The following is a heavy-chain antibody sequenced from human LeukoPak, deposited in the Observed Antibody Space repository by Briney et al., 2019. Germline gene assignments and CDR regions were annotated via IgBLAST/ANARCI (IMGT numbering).Heavy chain of an antibody. Sequence: ASVKVSCKASGYTFTSYGISRVRQAPGQGLEWMGWISAYNGNTNYAQKLQGRVTMTTGTSTSTAYMELRSLRSDDTAVYYCARMYYDYVWGSCRPLDYWGQGTLVTVSS. V-gene: IGHV1-18*01. CDR1: GYTFTSYG. CDR3: ARMYYDYVWGSCRPLDY. J-gene: IGHJ4*02. D-gene: IGHD3-16*02. CDR2: ISAYNGNT.